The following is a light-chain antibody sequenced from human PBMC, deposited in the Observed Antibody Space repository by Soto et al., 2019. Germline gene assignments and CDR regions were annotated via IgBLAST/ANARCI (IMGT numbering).Light chain of an antibody. Sequence: EIVLTQSPDTLSVSPGERATLSCRASQSVSSYLAWYQQKPGQAPRLLIYDASNRATGIPARFSGSGSGTDFTLTISSLEPEDFAVYYCQQRSNWPRTFGQGTTGDIK. V-gene: IGKV3-11*01. CDR2: DAS. CDR3: QQRSNWPRT. CDR1: QSVSSY. J-gene: IGKJ1*01.